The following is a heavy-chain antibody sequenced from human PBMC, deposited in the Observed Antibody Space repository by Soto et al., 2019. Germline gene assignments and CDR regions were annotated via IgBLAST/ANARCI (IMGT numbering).Heavy chain of an antibody. CDR2: IHYSGST. Sequence: QLQLQESGPGLVKPSETLSLTCTVSGDSISITSYYWGWVRQPPGKGLEWIGRIHYSGSTHYNPSLQGRVTISGDASKKQFSLKLRSVTAADTAVYYCASTNDETVYFDYWGQGTLVTVSS. CDR3: ASTNDETVYFDY. J-gene: IGHJ4*02. D-gene: IGHD1-1*01. V-gene: IGHV4-39*01. CDR1: GDSISITSYY.